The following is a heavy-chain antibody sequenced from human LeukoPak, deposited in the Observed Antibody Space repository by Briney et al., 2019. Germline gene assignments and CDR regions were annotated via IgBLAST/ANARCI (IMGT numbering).Heavy chain of an antibody. J-gene: IGHJ3*02. V-gene: IGHV4-4*07. CDR2: IYTSGST. CDR1: GGSISSYC. Sequence: PSETLSLTCTVSGGSISSYCWSWIRQPAGKGLEWIGRIYTSGSTNYNPSLKSRVTMSVDTSKNQFSLKLSSVTAADTAVYYCARVRAAAGGYAFDIWGQGTMVTVSS. CDR3: ARVRAAAGGYAFDI. D-gene: IGHD6-13*01.